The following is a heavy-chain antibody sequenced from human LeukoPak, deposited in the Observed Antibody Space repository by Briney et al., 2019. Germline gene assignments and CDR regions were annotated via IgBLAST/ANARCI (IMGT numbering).Heavy chain of an antibody. CDR3: AKDPAAITIFVVARDV. J-gene: IGHJ6*02. D-gene: IGHD3-3*01. Sequence: GGSLRLSCAASGFTFSSYAMSWVRQAPGKGLEWVSAISGRGGSTYYADSVKGRFTISRDNSKDTLYLQMNRLRAEDTDVYYCAKDPAAITIFVVARDVWGQGTTVTVSS. CDR2: ISGRGGST. CDR1: GFTFSSYA. V-gene: IGHV3-23*01.